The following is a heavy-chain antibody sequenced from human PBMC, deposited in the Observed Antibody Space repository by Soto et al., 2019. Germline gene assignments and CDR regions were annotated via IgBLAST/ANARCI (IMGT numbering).Heavy chain of an antibody. J-gene: IGHJ6*03. V-gene: IGHV4-59*01. Sequence: SETLSLTCTVSGGSISSYYWSWIRQPPGKGLEWIGYIYYSGSTNYSPSLKSRVSISVDTSKKQFSLKLSSVTAADTAVYYCARVGSPQSYYYMDVWGKGTTVTVSS. CDR2: IYYSGST. CDR1: GGSISSYY. CDR3: ARVGSPQSYYYMDV. D-gene: IGHD6-13*01.